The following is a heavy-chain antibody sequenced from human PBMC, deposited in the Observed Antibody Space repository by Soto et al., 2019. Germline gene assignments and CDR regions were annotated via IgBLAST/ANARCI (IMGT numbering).Heavy chain of an antibody. CDR1: GGTFSSYA. Sequence: ASVKVSCKASGGTFSSYAISWVRQAPGQGLEWMGGIIPIFGTANYAQKFQGRVTITADESTSTAYMELSSLRSEDTAVYYCARTSVYYYDSSGQYDYWGQGTLVTVSS. J-gene: IGHJ4*02. CDR3: ARTSVYYYDSSGQYDY. CDR2: IIPIFGTA. V-gene: IGHV1-69*13. D-gene: IGHD3-22*01.